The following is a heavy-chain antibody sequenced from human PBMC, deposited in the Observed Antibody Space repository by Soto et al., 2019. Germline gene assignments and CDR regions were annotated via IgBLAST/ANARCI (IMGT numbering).Heavy chain of an antibody. Sequence: ASVKVSCKASGYTFTDHAIHWVRQAPGQRLEWMGWINTGIGNRKYSQKFQGRVTMTTDTSTSTAYMELRSLRSDDTAVYYCAPHTLDTGMPSGYWGQGTLVTVSS. J-gene: IGHJ4*02. CDR2: INTGIGNR. D-gene: IGHD5-18*01. CDR1: GYTFTDHA. V-gene: IGHV1-3*04. CDR3: APHTLDTGMPSGY.